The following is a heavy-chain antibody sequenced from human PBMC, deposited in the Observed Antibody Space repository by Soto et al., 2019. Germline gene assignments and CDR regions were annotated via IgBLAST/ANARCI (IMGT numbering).Heavy chain of an antibody. V-gene: IGHV4-61*01. CDR1: GDSVTSVSDY. J-gene: IGHJ6*02. D-gene: IGHD3-10*01. CDR2: IYYSGSA. CDR3: ARGVGFGYYYYHMGL. Sequence: PSETLSLTCTVSGDSVTSVSDYWSWIRQPPGKGLEWIGYIYYSGSADYNPSLGSRVTISIDTSKNQFSLKLTSVTAADTAVYYCARGVGFGYYYYHMGLWGQGTTVTVS.